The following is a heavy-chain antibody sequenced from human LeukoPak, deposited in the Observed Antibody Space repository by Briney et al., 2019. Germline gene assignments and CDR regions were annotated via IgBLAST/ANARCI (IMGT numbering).Heavy chain of an antibody. D-gene: IGHD6-19*01. Sequence: SETLSLTCTVSGGSISSYYWSWIRQPPGKGLEWIGYIYYSGSTNYNPSLKSRVTISVDTSKNQFSLKLSSVTAADTAVYYCARQSSSGWYNWFDPWGQGTLVTVYS. CDR1: GGSISSYY. CDR2: IYYSGST. CDR3: ARQSSSGWYNWFDP. J-gene: IGHJ5*02. V-gene: IGHV4-59*08.